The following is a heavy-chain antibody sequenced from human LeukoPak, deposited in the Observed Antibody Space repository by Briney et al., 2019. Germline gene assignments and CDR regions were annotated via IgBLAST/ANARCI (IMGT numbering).Heavy chain of an antibody. D-gene: IGHD4-17*01. V-gene: IGHV4-34*01. CDR3: ARFDPTVLYYFDY. Sequence: PSETLSLTCAVYGGSFSGYYWSWIRQPTGKGLEWIGEINHSGSTNYNPSLKSRVTISVDTSKNQFSLKLSSVTAADTAVYYCARFDPTVLYYFDYWGQGTLVTVSS. CDR1: GGSFSGYY. J-gene: IGHJ4*02. CDR2: INHSGST.